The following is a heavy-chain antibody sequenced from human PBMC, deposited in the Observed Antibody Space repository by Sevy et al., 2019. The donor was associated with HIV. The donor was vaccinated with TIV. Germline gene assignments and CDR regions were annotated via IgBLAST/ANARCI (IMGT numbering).Heavy chain of an antibody. CDR3: AKGPHPAVTTSYGMDV. Sequence: GGSLRLSCAASGFTFREYAMHWVRQAPGKGLEWLTFIRYDGTNKYYTDSVRGQFTISRDNSKNTLYLQMNSLRGEDTAVYYRAKGPHPAVTTSYGMDVWDQGTTVTVSS. V-gene: IGHV3-30*02. CDR1: GFTFREYA. D-gene: IGHD4-17*01. J-gene: IGHJ6*02. CDR2: IRYDGTNK.